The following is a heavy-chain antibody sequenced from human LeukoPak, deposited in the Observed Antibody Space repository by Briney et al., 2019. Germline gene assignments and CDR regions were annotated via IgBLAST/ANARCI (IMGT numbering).Heavy chain of an antibody. J-gene: IGHJ5*02. CDR3: ARASDPWLQLT. D-gene: IGHD5-24*01. CDR1: GFTFSNYW. Sequence: SGGSLRLSCAASGFTFSNYWMIWVRQAPGRGLEWVGNIKQDGSQKRYADSVRDRFTISRDNAQNSLYLQMNSLRAEDTAVYYCARASDPWLQLTWGQGTLVTVSS. V-gene: IGHV3-7*05. CDR2: IKQDGSQK.